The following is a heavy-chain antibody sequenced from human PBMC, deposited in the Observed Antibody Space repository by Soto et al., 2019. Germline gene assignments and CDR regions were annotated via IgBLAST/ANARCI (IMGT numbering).Heavy chain of an antibody. CDR1: GYTFTSYD. V-gene: IGHV1-8*01. CDR2: MNPNSGNT. D-gene: IGHD2-2*02. J-gene: IGHJ4*02. CDR3: ARGRGYCSSTSCYRAFDY. Sequence: QVQLVQSGAEVKKPGASVKVSCKASGYTFTSYDINWVRQATRQGLAWMGWMNPNSGNTGYAQKCQGIVTMTRNTSIITAYMELSSLRSEDTAVYYCARGRGYCSSTSCYRAFDYWGQGTLVTVSS.